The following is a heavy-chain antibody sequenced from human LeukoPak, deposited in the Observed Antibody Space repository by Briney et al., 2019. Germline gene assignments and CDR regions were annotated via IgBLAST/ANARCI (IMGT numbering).Heavy chain of an antibody. Sequence: GGSLRLSCAASGFTFRKYWLHWVRQAPGKGLVWVSRINPDDGSTSYADSAKGRFTISRDNAKNSLYLQMNSLRAEDTAVYYCARDPSPLQYWFDPWGQGTPVTVSS. CDR3: ARDPSPLQYWFDP. CDR1: GFTFRKYW. V-gene: IGHV3-74*01. J-gene: IGHJ5*02. D-gene: IGHD4-11*01. CDR2: INPDDGST.